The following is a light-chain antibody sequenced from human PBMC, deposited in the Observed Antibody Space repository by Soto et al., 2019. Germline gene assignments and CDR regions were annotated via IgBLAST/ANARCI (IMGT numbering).Light chain of an antibody. J-gene: IGKJ1*01. V-gene: IGKV3-15*01. CDR3: QQYNNWPPLT. CDR2: GAS. Sequence: EIVMTQSPATLSLSPGERATLSCRASQSVSSNYAWYQQQHGHAPSLLLYGASTRATGIPARFSGSGSGTEVTLTISSMQAEDFAVYYCQQYNNWPPLTFGQGTKVEIK. CDR1: QSVSSN.